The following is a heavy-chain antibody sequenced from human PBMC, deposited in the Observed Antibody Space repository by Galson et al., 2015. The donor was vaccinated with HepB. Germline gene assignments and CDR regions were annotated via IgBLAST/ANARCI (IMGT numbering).Heavy chain of an antibody. CDR2: MNPNSGNT. CDR1: GYTFTSYD. V-gene: IGHV1-8*01. CDR3: ARGDSYAFYY. D-gene: IGHD5-18*01. J-gene: IGHJ4*02. Sequence: SVKVSCKASGYTFTSYDINWVRQAPGQGLEWMGWMNPNSGNTGYAQNFQGRVTMTRDTSISTAYMELSSLRSEDTAVYYCARGDSYAFYYWGQGTLVAVSS.